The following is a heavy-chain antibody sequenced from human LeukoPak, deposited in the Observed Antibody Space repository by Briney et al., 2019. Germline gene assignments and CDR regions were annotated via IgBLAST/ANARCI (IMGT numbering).Heavy chain of an antibody. CDR1: GFTFSSYW. CDR2: IKQDGSEK. V-gene: IGHV3-7*01. CDR3: ATHRGGSSSWYPLFDY. J-gene: IGHJ4*02. Sequence: GGSLRLSCAASGFTFSSYWMSWVRQAPGKGLEWVANIKQDGSEKYYVDSVKGRFTISRDNAKNSLYLQMNSLRAEDTAVYYCATHRGGSSSWYPLFDYWGQGTLVTASS. D-gene: IGHD6-13*01.